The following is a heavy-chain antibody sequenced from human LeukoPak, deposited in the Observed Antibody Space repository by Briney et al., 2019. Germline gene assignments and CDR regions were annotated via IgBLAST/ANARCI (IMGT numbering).Heavy chain of an antibody. Sequence: PGRSLSLSCAASGFTFSSYAMHWVRQAPGKGLEWVAVISYDGSNKYYADSVKGRFTISRDNSKNTLYLQMNSLRAEDTAVYYCARSLEHQLVGWGQGTLVTVSS. CDR1: GFTFSSYA. J-gene: IGHJ4*02. CDR2: ISYDGSNK. V-gene: IGHV3-30-3*01. CDR3: ARSLEHQLVG. D-gene: IGHD6-13*01.